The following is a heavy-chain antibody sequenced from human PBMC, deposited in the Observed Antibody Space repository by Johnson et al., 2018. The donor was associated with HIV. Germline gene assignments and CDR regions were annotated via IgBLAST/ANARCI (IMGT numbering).Heavy chain of an antibody. Sequence: VQLVESGGGLIQPGGSLRLSCKASGFSISSNYMSWVRQPPGKGLEWVSVFYSGSNTYYADSVKGRFTISRDNSNNTLYLQMTSLRAEDTAVYYCARHKAVADAFDIWGQGTVVTVS. CDR2: FYSGSNT. J-gene: IGHJ3*02. V-gene: IGHV3-53*01. D-gene: IGHD6-19*01. CDR1: GFSISSNY. CDR3: ARHKAVADAFDI.